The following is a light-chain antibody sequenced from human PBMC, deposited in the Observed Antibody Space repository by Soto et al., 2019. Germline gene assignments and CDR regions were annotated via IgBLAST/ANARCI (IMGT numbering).Light chain of an antibody. CDR3: QQTYSVPLT. J-gene: IGKJ4*01. CDR1: QNIVNY. Sequence: DIQMTQTPSSLSASVGDRVTLTFRASQNIVNYLNWYQRKPGKAPNLLIYGASSLQRGVPSRFSGSGSGTDFTLTISTLQPEDFATFYCQQTYSVPLTFGGRAKVDI. V-gene: IGKV1-39*01. CDR2: GAS.